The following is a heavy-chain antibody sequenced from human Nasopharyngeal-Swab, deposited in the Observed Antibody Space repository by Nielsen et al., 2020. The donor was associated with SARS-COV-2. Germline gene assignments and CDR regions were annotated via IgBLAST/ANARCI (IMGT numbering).Heavy chain of an antibody. V-gene: IGHV3-72*01. J-gene: IGHJ4*02. CDR2: IRNKANSHTT. CDR1: GFTFSDHY. CDR3: ARSWHSHDWYYFDY. Sequence: GESLKISCAASGFTFSDHYMDWVRQAPGKGLEWVGRIRNKANSHTTEYAASVKGRFTISRDDSKNSLYLQMNSLKTEDTGVYYCARSWHSHDWYYFDYWGQGTLVTVSS. D-gene: IGHD3-9*01.